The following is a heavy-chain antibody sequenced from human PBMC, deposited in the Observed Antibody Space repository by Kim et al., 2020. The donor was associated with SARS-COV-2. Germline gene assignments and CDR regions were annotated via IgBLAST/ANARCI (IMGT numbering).Heavy chain of an antibody. CDR1: GFTFSSYG. J-gene: IGHJ4*02. D-gene: IGHD3-3*01. CDR2: IWYDGSNK. V-gene: IGHV3-33*01. CDR3: ARGGGVVISPLDY. Sequence: GGSLRLSCAASGFTFSSYGMHWVRQAPGKGLEWVAVIWYDGSNKYYADSVKGRFTISRDNSKNTLYLQMNSLRAEDTAVYYCARGGGVVISPLDYWGQGTLVTVSS.